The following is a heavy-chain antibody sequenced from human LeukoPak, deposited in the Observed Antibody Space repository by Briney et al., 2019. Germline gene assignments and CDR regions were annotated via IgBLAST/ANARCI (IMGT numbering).Heavy chain of an antibody. J-gene: IGHJ6*04. V-gene: IGHV3-23*01. D-gene: IGHD7-27*01. CDR3: AIGPPYAPGVLDV. CDR1: GFTVSRNY. CDR2: ISGSGGST. Sequence: GSLRLSCAASGFTVSRNYMSWVRQAPGKGLEWVSAISGSGGSTYYADSVKGRFTISRDNSKNTLYLQMNSPRAEDTAVYYCAIGPPYAPGVLDVWGKGTTVTISS.